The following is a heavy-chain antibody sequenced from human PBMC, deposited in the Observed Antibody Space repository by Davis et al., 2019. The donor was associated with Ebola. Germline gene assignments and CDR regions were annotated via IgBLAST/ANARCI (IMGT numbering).Heavy chain of an antibody. CDR2: ISSSGSTI. CDR1: GFTFSSYE. V-gene: IGHV3-48*03. Sequence: LSLTCAASGFTFSSYEMNWVRQAPGKGLEWVSYISSSGSTIYYADSVKGRFTISRDNAKNSLYLQMNSLRAEDMALYYCAKDGGNYYGSGSYYDYWGQGTLVTVSS. J-gene: IGHJ4*02. D-gene: IGHD3-10*01. CDR3: AKDGGNYYGSGSYYDY.